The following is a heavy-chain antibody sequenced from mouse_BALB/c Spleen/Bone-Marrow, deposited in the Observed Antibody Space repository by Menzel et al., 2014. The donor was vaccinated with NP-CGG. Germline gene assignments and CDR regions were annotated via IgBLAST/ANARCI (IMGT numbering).Heavy chain of an antibody. J-gene: IGHJ3*01. V-gene: IGHV14-3*02. CDR3: APYYYGRWFAN. CDR1: GVKIIDTY. Sequence: FHPQQSGAELVKPGASVKLYCTASGVKIIDTYMHWVKQRPEQGLEWIGRIDPANGNIKSDPNFHGKATITVDTSSNTSYLQLCILTSDVTAVYYCAPYYYGRWFANWGQGTLVTVSA. D-gene: IGHD1-1*01. CDR2: IDPANGNI.